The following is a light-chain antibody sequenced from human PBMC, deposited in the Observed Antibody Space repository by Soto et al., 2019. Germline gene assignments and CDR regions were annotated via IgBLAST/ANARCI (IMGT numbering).Light chain of an antibody. V-gene: IGKV3-15*01. CDR2: DAS. CDR3: QQYNSWPPIT. J-gene: IGKJ5*01. Sequence: EIVMTQSPLFLPVTPGEPATLSCRASESVSRNLAWYQQKPGQAPRLLIYDASTRATGIPDRFSGGGSGTEFTLTISSLQSEDFVVYYCQQYNSWPPITFGQGTRLEIK. CDR1: ESVSRN.